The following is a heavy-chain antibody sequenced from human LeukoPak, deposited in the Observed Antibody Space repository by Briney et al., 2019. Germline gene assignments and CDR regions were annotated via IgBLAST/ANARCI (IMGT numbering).Heavy chain of an antibody. D-gene: IGHD6-19*01. CDR2: IYYSGST. CDR3: ARGRIAVAGTFDY. CDR1: GGSISSYY. V-gene: IGHV4-59*01. Sequence: PSETLSLTCTVSGGSISSYYWSWIRQPPGKGLEWIGYIYYSGSTNYNPSLKSRVTISVDTSKNQFSLKLSSVTAAGTAVYYCARGRIAVAGTFDYWGQGTLVTVSS. J-gene: IGHJ4*02.